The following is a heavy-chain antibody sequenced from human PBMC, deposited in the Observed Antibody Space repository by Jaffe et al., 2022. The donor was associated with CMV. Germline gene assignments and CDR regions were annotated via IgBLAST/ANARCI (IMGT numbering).Heavy chain of an antibody. V-gene: IGHV4-59*01. CDR2: IYYSGST. CDR1: GGSISSYY. J-gene: IGHJ4*02. CDR3: ARAHYDFWSGYNY. Sequence: QVQLQESGPGLVKPSETLSLTCTVSGGSISSYYWSWIRQPPGKGLEWIGYIYYSGSTNYNPSLKSRVTISVDTSKNQFSLKLSSVTAADTAVYYCARAHYDFWSGYNYWGQGTLVTVSS. D-gene: IGHD3-3*01.